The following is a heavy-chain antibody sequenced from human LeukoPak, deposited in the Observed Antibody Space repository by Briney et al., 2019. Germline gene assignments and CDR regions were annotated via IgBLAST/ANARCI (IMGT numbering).Heavy chain of an antibody. Sequence: SQTLSLTCTVSGGSISSGGYYWSWIRQHPGKGLEWIGYIYYSGSTYYNPSLKSRVTISVDTSKNQFSLKLSSVTAADTAVYYCARDRAMGLGYCSGGSCQQAFDIWGQGTMVTVSS. V-gene: IGHV4-31*03. CDR3: ARDRAMGLGYCSGGSCQQAFDI. D-gene: IGHD2-15*01. CDR2: IYYSGST. CDR1: GGSISSGGYY. J-gene: IGHJ3*02.